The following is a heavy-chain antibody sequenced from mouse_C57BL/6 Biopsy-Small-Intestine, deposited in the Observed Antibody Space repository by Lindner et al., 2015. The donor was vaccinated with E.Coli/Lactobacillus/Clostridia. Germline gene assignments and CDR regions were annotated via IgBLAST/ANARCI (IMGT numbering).Heavy chain of an antibody. Sequence: VQLQESGAELVKPGASVRLSCKASGYTFTSYWMHWVKQRPGQGLEWIGEINLSNGGTNYNEKFKSKATLTVDKSSSTAYMQLSSLTSEDSAVYYCTLRGGTGGAWFAYWGQGTLVTVSA. CDR1: GYTFTSYW. V-gene: IGHV1S16*01. CDR3: TLRGGTGGAWFAY. CDR2: INLSNGGT. J-gene: IGHJ3*01.